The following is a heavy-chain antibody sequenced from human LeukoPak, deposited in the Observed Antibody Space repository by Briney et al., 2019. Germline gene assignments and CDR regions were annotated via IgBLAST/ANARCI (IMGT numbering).Heavy chain of an antibody. J-gene: IGHJ4*02. CDR3: AKDLGLQVGASPFDH. D-gene: IGHD1-26*01. CDR1: GFTFSSYA. CDR2: MRSDGSDE. V-gene: IGHV3-30*02. Sequence: GGSLRLSCAASGFTFSSYAMHWVRQAPGKGLEWMAFMRSDGSDEHYADSVKGRFTISRDNSHNTLYLQMNILHSEDTAVYYCAKDLGLQVGASPFDHWGQGTLVTVSS.